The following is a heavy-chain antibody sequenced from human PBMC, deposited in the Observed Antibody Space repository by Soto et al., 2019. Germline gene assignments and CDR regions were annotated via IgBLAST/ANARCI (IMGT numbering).Heavy chain of an antibody. V-gene: IGHV4-59*01. D-gene: IGHD3-10*01. J-gene: IGHJ6*02. Sequence: GSTNYNPSLKSRFTISVDTSKNQFSLKLSSVTAADTAVYYCARDPVVRGVIGYYYYGMDVWGQGTTVTVSS. CDR3: ARDPVVRGVIGYYYYGMDV. CDR2: GST.